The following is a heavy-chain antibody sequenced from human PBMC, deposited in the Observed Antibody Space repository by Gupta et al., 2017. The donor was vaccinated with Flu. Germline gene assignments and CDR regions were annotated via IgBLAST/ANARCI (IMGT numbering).Heavy chain of an antibody. Sequence: QVQLVQSGAEMKKPGSSVKVSCKASGGTSSTHTVSWVRQAPGQGLECMGGIMPIFGLTNYAQRFQGRVPMTADDSTDTVFMELSGLTSEDTAVYYCARHHGGNSDDWYFDRWGRGTLVSVSS. CDR3: ARHHGGNSDDWYFDR. D-gene: IGHD4-23*01. CDR1: GGTSSTHT. J-gene: IGHJ2*01. CDR2: IMPIFGLT. V-gene: IGHV1-69*01.